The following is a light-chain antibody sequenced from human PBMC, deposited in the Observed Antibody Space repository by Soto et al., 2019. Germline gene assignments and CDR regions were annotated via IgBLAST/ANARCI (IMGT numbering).Light chain of an antibody. CDR2: LNSAGSH. CDR1: SGHSRYA. J-gene: IGLJ2*01. Sequence: HPVLTQSPSASASLGASVKLTCTLSSGHSRYAIAWHQQHPEKGPRYLMKLNSAGSHSKGDGIPDRFSGSSSGAERYLTISSLQSEDEADYCCQTWGTGIQVFGGGTKLTVL. V-gene: IGLV4-69*01. CDR3: QTWGTGIQV.